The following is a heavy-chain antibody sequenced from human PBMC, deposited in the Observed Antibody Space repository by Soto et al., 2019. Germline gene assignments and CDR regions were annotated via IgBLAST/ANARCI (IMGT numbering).Heavy chain of an antibody. Sequence: QVQLVESGGGVVQPGGSLRLSCAASGFTFSNNAMDWVRQAPGKGLEWVAVISYDGSNKYIAESVKGRFTISRDNSKNTLFLQMNSLRAEDTAVYYCARGTTTSAFSAMDVWGQGTRVTVSS. V-gene: IGHV3-30-3*01. CDR2: ISYDGSNK. CDR3: ARGTTTSAFSAMDV. D-gene: IGHD1-1*01. CDR1: GFTFSNNA. J-gene: IGHJ6*02.